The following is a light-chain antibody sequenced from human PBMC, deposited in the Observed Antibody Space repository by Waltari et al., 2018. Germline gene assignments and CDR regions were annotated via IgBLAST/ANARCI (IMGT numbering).Light chain of an antibody. CDR1: QSISSW. CDR2: KAS. Sequence: DIQLTQSPSTLSASVGDSVTIPCRASQSISSWLAWYQQKPGKAPNLLIYKASSLETGVPSRFSGSGSGTEFTLTISSLEPEDAATYYCHQSSSLPLTFGGGTKVEIK. CDR3: HQSSSLPLT. V-gene: IGKV1-5*03. J-gene: IGKJ4*01.